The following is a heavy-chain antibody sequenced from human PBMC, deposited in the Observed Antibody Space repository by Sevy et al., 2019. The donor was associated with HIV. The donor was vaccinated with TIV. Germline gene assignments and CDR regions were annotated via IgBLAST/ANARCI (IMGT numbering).Heavy chain of an antibody. CDR3: TRNAAAFHNGFAP. CDR2: ISSSGSSI. CDR1: GFTFSSYD. V-gene: IGHV3-48*03. Sequence: GGSLRLSCTASGFTFSSYDMNWVRQAPGKGLEWVSKISSSGSSIYYADSVKGGFTISRDNAKNSLNLQMNSLRAEDTAVYYCTRNAAAFHNGFAPWGQGTLVTVSS. D-gene: IGHD3-3*02. J-gene: IGHJ5*02.